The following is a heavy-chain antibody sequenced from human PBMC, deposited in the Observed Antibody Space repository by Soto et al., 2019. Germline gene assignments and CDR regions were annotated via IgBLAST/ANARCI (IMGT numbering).Heavy chain of an antibody. V-gene: IGHV1-18*01. CDR2: ISAYNGNT. J-gene: IGHJ4*02. CDR3: XXXXAVGLVDY. D-gene: IGHD6-19*01. CDR1: GYTFTSYG. Sequence: QVQLVQSGAEVKKPGASVKVSCKASGYTFTSYGISWVRQAPGQGLEWMGWISAYNGNTNYAQKLQGRVTMTTDTXXSTAXXXXXXXXXDDTXVYXXXXXXAVGLVDYWGQGTLVTVSS.